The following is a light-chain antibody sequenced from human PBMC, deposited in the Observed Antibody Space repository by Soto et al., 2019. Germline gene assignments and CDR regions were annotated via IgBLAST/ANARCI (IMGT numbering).Light chain of an antibody. Sequence: DIQMTQSPSSLSASVGDRVPVTCRTSLTISKSLNWYQQKPGKAPKVLIYGVSNLQSGVPSRFSGSGSGTDFTLTISSVQPEDSATYYCQQSYGAPLTFGGGTSVEIK. CDR2: GVS. CDR3: QQSYGAPLT. CDR1: LTISKS. V-gene: IGKV1-39*01. J-gene: IGKJ4*01.